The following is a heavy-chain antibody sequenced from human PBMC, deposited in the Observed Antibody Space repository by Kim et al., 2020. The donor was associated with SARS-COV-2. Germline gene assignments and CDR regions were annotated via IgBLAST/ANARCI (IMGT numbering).Heavy chain of an antibody. Sequence: GGSLRLSCAASGFTFSSYAMHWVRQAPGKGLEWVAVISYDGSNKYYADSVKGRFTISRDNSKNKLYLQMNSLRAEDTAVYYCARALYGGYREYFQHWGQGTLVTVSS. CDR2: ISYDGSNK. D-gene: IGHD4-17*01. CDR1: GFTFSSYA. J-gene: IGHJ1*01. V-gene: IGHV3-30*04. CDR3: ARALYGGYREYFQH.